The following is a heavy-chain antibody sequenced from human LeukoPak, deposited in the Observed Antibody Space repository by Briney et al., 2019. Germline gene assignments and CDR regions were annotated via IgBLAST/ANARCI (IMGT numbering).Heavy chain of an antibody. Sequence: SETLSLTCAVYGGSFWGYYWSWIREPPGKGLEWIGEINHSESTHYNPSLKSRVTISVVTSKNQFSLKLSSVTAADTAVYYCARRLLTDAFDIWGQGTMVTVSS. CDR2: INHSEST. D-gene: IGHD6-25*01. CDR1: GGSFWGYY. V-gene: IGHV4-34*01. J-gene: IGHJ3*02. CDR3: ARRLLTDAFDI.